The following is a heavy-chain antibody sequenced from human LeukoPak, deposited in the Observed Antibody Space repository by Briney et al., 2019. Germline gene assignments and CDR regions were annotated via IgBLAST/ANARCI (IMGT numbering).Heavy chain of an antibody. CDR1: GFTFSSYG. J-gene: IGHJ3*02. CDR2: ISYDGSNK. V-gene: IGHV3-30*18. D-gene: IGHD3-16*01. CDR3: AKDRNVWGKGAFDI. Sequence: GRSLRLSCAASGFTFSSYGMHWVRQAPGKGLEWVAVISYDGSNKYYADSVKGRFTISRDNSKNTLYLQMNSLRAEDTAVYYCAKDRNVWGKGAFDIWGQGTMVTVSS.